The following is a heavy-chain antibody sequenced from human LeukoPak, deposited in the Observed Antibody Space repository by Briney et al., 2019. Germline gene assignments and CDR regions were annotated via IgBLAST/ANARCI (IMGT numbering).Heavy chain of an antibody. CDR2: ISGSGGST. Sequence: QPGGSLRLSCAASGFTFSSFAMTWVRQAPGKGLEWVSGISGSGGSTYYADSVKGRFTISRDNSKNTLYLQMNSLRAEDTAVYYCARGANYYGSGSPTTSFGANYYYYGMDVWGQGTTVTASS. J-gene: IGHJ6*02. CDR1: GFTFSSFA. D-gene: IGHD3-10*01. CDR3: ARGANYYGSGSPTTSFGANYYYYGMDV. V-gene: IGHV3-23*01.